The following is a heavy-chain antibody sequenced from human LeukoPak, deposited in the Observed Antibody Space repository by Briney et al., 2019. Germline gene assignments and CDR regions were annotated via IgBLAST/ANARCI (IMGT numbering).Heavy chain of an antibody. V-gene: IGHV3-74*01. J-gene: IGHJ4*02. CDR3: TTDRKWCTYN. Sequence: GGSLRLSCAASGFTFSNYWMHWVRQAPGKGLVWVSRINRDGRSTNYADSVKGRFTISRDNAKNTVYLQMNSLRAEDTAVYYCTTDRKWCTYNWGQGTLVTVSS. D-gene: IGHD2-15*01. CDR1: GFTFSNYW. CDR2: INRDGRST.